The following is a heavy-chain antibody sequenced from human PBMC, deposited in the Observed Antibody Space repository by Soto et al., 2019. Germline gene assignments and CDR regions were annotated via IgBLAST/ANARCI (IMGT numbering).Heavy chain of an antibody. CDR3: ARTIIAFGEVIAPHWFDP. Sequence: AGSLRLFCVVSGFTFSDYCMNWVRQALGSGLEWVASISSGGNFIYYAHSVRGRFTISRDNAENSLYLQMNSLGVEDTATYYCARTIIAFGEVIAPHWFDPWGQGTQVTVSS. CDR1: GFTFSDYC. J-gene: IGHJ5*02. CDR2: ISSGGNFI. V-gene: IGHV3-21*06. D-gene: IGHD3-16*02.